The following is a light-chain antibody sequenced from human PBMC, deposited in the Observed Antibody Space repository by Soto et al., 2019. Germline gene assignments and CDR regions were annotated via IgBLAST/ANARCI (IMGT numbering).Light chain of an antibody. CDR3: QQYGSSPET. V-gene: IGKV3-20*01. Sequence: EIVMTQSPATLSLSPGERATLSCRASQSANSNLAWYQQKAGQAPRLLIYGTSTRATGIPARFSGSGSGTDFTLTISRLEPEDFAVYYCQQYGSSPETFGQGTKVDIK. CDR1: QSANSN. CDR2: GTS. J-gene: IGKJ1*01.